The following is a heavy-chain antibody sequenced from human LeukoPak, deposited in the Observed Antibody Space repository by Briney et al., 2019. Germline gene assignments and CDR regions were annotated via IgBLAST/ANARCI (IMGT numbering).Heavy chain of an antibody. D-gene: IGHD5-18*01. J-gene: IGHJ4*02. Sequence: GGSLRLSCAASGFTFTSYAMSWVRQAPGKGLEWVSAISGSGGSTYYADSVKGRFTISRDNSKNTLCLQMNSLRAEDTAVYYCAKDLTYSYGPNQLDYWGQGTLVTVSS. V-gene: IGHV3-23*01. CDR3: AKDLTYSYGPNQLDY. CDR1: GFTFTSYA. CDR2: ISGSGGST.